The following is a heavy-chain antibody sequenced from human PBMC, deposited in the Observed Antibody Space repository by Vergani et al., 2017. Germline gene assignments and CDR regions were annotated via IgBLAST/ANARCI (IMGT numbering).Heavy chain of an antibody. CDR2: INPSGGST. J-gene: IGHJ4*02. V-gene: IGHV1-46*03. CDR3: ARQHGDILPPDPRRLDY. Sequence: QVKLEESGGGVVQPGRSLRLSCAASGFSFGTYAIHWVRQAPGQGLEWMGIINPSGGSTTYAQQFQGRLTMTRDTSTSTVYMDLSNLRSEDTAVYYCARQHGDILPPDPRRLDYWGQGTLVTVSS. CDR1: GFSFGTYA.